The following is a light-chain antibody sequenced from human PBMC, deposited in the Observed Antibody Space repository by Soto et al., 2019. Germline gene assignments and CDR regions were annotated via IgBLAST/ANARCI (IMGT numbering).Light chain of an antibody. CDR3: QQRSNWPLT. CDR1: QSVSTF. J-gene: IGKJ4*01. Sequence: EIVLTQSPATLSLSPGERATLSCRASQSVSTFLAWYQQKPGQAPRLLIYDASKRATGVPTRFSGSGSGTDFTLTISSLEPEDFAVYYCQQRSNWPLTFGGGTKVEIK. CDR2: DAS. V-gene: IGKV3-11*01.